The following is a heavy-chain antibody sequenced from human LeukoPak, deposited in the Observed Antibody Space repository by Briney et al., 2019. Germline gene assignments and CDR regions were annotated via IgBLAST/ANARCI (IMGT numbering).Heavy chain of an antibody. D-gene: IGHD3-16*01. V-gene: IGHV3-7*03. CDR1: GFTFSSYW. CDR2: INHNGNVN. CDR3: ARGGGLDV. Sequence: GGSLRLSCAASGFTFSSYWMNWARQAPGTGLEWVASINHNGNVNYYVDSVKGRFTISRDNAKNSLYLQMSNLRAEDTAVYFCARGGGLDVWGQGATVTVSS. J-gene: IGHJ6*02.